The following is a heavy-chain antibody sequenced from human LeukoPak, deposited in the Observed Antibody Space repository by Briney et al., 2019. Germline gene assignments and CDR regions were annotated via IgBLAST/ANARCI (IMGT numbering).Heavy chain of an antibody. V-gene: IGHV3-21*04. D-gene: IGHD3-16*02. J-gene: IGHJ5*02. Sequence: GGSLRLSCAASGFTFSSYSMNWVRQAPGKGLEWVSSISSSSSYIYYADSVKGRFTISRDNSNNTLYLQINSLRADDTAVYYCAKTPSLWWFDPWGQGTLVTVSS. CDR3: AKTPSLWWFDP. CDR1: GFTFSSYS. CDR2: ISSSSSYI.